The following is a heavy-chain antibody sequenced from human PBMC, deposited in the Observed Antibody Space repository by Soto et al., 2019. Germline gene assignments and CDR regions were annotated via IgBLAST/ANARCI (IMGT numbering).Heavy chain of an antibody. Sequence: EVLLVESGGGLVQPGRSLRLSCAVSGFNFGNYAMHWVRQAPGKGMEWVAAINWNSDKVAYAGSVLGRFTIFRDSAKNSLHLQMNDLTTEDTAFYYCAKDKGGTPYYIDSWGQGILVTVSS. CDR3: AKDKGGTPYYIDS. CDR1: GFNFGNYA. CDR2: INWNSDKV. D-gene: IGHD6-25*01. J-gene: IGHJ4*02. V-gene: IGHV3-9*01.